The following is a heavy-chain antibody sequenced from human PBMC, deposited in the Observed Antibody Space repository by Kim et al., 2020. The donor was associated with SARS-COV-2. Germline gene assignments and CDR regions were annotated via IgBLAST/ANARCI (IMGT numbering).Heavy chain of an antibody. CDR2: FDPEDGET. CDR1: GYTLTELS. V-gene: IGHV1-24*01. CDR3: ATGPITRRKNWFDP. D-gene: IGHD3-3*01. J-gene: IGHJ5*02. Sequence: ASVKVSCKVSGYTLTELSMHWVRQAPGKGLEWMGGFDPEDGETIYAQKFQGRVTMTEDTSTDTAYMELSSLRSEDTAVYYCATGPITRRKNWFDPWGQGTLVTVSS.